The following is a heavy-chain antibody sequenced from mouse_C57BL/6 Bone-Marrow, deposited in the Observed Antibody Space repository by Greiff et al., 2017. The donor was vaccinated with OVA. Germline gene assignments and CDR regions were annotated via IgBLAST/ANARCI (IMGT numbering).Heavy chain of an antibody. CDR2: ISNGGGST. CDR1: GFTFSDYY. CDR3: ARHRITTAVGEAMDY. V-gene: IGHV5-12*01. J-gene: IGHJ4*01. Sequence: EVKVEESGGGLVQPGGSLKLSCAASGFTFSDYYMYWVRQTPEKRLEWVAYISNGGGSTYYPDTVKGRFTISRDNAKNTLYLQMSRLKSEDTAMYYCARHRITTAVGEAMDYWGQGTSVTVSS. D-gene: IGHD1-1*01.